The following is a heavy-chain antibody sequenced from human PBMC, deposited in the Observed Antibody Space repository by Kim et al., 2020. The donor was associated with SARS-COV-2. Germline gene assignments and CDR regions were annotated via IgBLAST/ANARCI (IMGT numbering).Heavy chain of an antibody. Sequence: YAVSVKSRITINPDTSKNQFSLQLNSVTPEDTAVYYCARGSSGWYSGVDYWGQGTLVTVSS. V-gene: IGHV6-1*01. CDR3: ARGSSGWYSGVDY. J-gene: IGHJ4*02. D-gene: IGHD6-19*01.